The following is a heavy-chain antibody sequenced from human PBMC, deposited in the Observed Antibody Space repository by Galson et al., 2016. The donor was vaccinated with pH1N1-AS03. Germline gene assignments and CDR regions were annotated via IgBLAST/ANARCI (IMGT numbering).Heavy chain of an antibody. CDR2: IFWDGEP. D-gene: IGHD2-8*02. CDR3: ARSTHVTEGLDF. Sequence: PALVKPTQTLTLTCTFSGFSLSTGGVHVAWIRQPPGKALEWLELIFWDGEPRYNPSLGNKLTITKDTSKNQVVLTMTNMDPVDTATYFCARSTHVTEGLDFWGQGTLVTVSS. V-gene: IGHV2-5*02. CDR1: GFSLSTGGVH. J-gene: IGHJ4*02.